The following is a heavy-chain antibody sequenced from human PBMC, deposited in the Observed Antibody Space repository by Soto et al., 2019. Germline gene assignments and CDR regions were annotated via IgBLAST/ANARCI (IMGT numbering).Heavy chain of an antibody. J-gene: IGHJ6*02. CDR1: GGSISIYY. V-gene: IGHV4-59*01. CDR2: IHYSGST. CDR3: ARARYQLLHPYYYGMDV. D-gene: IGHD2-2*01. Sequence: QVQLQESGPGLVKPSETLSLTCTVSGGSISIYYWSWIRQSPGKGLEWIGYIHYSGSTKSNPSLNSRVTISVDTSRNQVSLKLSSVTAADSAVYFCARARYQLLHPYYYGMDVWGQGTTVTVSS.